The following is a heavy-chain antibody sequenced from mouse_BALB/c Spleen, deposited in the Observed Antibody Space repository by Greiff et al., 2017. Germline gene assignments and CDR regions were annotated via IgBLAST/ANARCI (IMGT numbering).Heavy chain of an antibody. CDR1: GFDFSSYW. CDR2: INPDSSTI. D-gene: IGHD4-1*01. J-gene: IGHJ4*01. CDR3: ARAGKDAMDY. Sequence: EVQVVQSGGGLVQPGGSLKLSCAASGFDFSSYWMSWVRQDPGKGLEWIGEINPDSSTINYTPALKDKGIITRDNAKNTLYLQMSKMRSEDTALYYCARAGKDAMDYWGQGTSVTVSS. V-gene: IGHV4-1*02.